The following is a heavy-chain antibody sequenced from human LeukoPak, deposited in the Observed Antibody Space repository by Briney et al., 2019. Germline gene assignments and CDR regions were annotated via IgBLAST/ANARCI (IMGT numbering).Heavy chain of an antibody. Sequence: GGSLRLSRAASGFIFSNYWMTWIRQAPGKGLEWVANIKYDGSEKYYVDSLKGRFTMSRDNAKNSLYLQMNSLRAEDTAVYYCARGRSCSGGRCYYFDYWGQGTLVTVSS. D-gene: IGHD2-15*01. J-gene: IGHJ4*02. CDR1: GFIFSNYW. CDR3: ARGRSCSGGRCYYFDY. CDR2: IKYDGSEK. V-gene: IGHV3-7*05.